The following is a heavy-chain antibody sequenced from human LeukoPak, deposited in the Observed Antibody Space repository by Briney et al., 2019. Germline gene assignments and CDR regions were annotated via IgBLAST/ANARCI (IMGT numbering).Heavy chain of an antibody. Sequence: SETLSLTCTVSGGSISSGGYYWSWIRQPPGKGLEWIGYIYHSGSTYYNPSLKSRVTISVDRSKNQFSLKLSSVTAADTAVYYCARERGSGYLIWGQGTLVTVSS. CDR2: IYHSGST. D-gene: IGHD3-3*01. J-gene: IGHJ4*02. CDR3: ARERGSGYLI. CDR1: GGSISSGGYY. V-gene: IGHV4-30-2*01.